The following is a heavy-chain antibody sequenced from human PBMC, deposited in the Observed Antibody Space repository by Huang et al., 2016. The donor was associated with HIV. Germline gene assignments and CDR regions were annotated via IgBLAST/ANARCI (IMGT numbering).Heavy chain of an antibody. D-gene: IGHD2-2*01. CDR2: LYLSGSN. CDR3: ARQAYCSSTACYRFDS. J-gene: IGHJ4*02. V-gene: IGHV4-39*01. Sequence: QLQLQETGPGLVKPLETLTLTCTVSGGSISSDYYYLGWLRRPPGKGLEWIGRLYLSGSNYYNPSLKSRVTRSVDSSKNQVSLKLNSVTAADTAVYFCARQAYCSSTACYRFDSWGQGMLVTVSS. CDR1: GGSISSDYYY.